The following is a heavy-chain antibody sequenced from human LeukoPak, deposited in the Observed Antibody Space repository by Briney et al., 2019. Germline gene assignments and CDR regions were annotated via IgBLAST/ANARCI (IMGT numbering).Heavy chain of an antibody. J-gene: IGHJ2*01. CDR1: GFSFSSYT. CDR3: VRDPTGPVGGYTCGHTFQEDWYFDL. V-gene: IGHV3-21*01. Sequence: GGSLRLSCAASGFSFSSYTMNWVRQAPGKGLEWVSCISGSGNYIYYADSVKGRFTVSRDNAKNSLYLQLNSLRAEDSAVYYCVRDPTGPVGGYTCGHTFQEDWYFDLWGRGTLVTVSS. CDR2: ISGSGNYI. D-gene: IGHD5-18*01.